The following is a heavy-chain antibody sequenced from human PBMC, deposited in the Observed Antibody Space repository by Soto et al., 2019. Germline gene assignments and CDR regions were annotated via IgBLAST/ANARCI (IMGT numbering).Heavy chain of an antibody. CDR3: ARSGHRLGGVM. CDR2: IFSTGRV. Sequence: QVQLQESGPGLVRPSETLSLTCTVSGASMNNYYGSWIRQSPGKGLEYIGYIFSTGRVDYNPSLRSRVTLSVDTSSHRFSLRLISVTVADTAVYYCARSGHRLGGVMWGQGTLVTVSS. V-gene: IGHV4-59*01. J-gene: IGHJ4*02. D-gene: IGHD3-16*01. CDR1: GASMNNYY.